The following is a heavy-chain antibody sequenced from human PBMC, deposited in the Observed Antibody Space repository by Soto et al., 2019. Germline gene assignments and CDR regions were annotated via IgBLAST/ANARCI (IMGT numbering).Heavy chain of an antibody. CDR2: INSDGSST. D-gene: IGHD2-15*01. V-gene: IGHV3-74*01. CDR1: GFTISSYW. Sequence: TGGSLRLSCAASGFTISSYWMHWVRQAPGKGLVWVSRINSDGSSTSYADSVKGRFTISRDNAKNTLYLQMNSLRAEDTAVYYCARSTGGCSGGSCYSDAFDIWGQGTMVTVSS. CDR3: ARSTGGCSGGSCYSDAFDI. J-gene: IGHJ3*02.